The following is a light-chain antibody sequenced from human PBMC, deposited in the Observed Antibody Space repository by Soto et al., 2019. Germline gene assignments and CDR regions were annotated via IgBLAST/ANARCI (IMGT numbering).Light chain of an antibody. V-gene: IGKV3-15*01. J-gene: IGKJ1*01. Sequence: EIVLTQSPGILSLSPGERATLSCRANQAISSNLACYQQKPGQAPRLLIYRASTRAPGVPARFSGSGSGTDFTLTISSLQSEDFAVYSCLQYHNLWAFGRGTKVDIK. CDR3: LQYHNLWA. CDR1: QAISSN. CDR2: RAS.